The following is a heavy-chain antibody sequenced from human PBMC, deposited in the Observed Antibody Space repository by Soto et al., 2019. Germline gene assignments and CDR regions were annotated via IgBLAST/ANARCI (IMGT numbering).Heavy chain of an antibody. CDR3: ARQEYSTTWYLKY. CDR1: GFTFSAYA. CDR2: ISGSGGAT. J-gene: IGHJ4*02. Sequence: EVQLLESGGGVVQPGGSLRLSCAASGFTFSAYAMSWVRQAPGKGLEWVSVISGSGGATYYADSVKGRFTISRDNSKNKLDLQRISVRAEDTAVYYCARQEYSTTWYLKYWGQGTLVTVSS. V-gene: IGHV3-23*01. D-gene: IGHD6-13*01.